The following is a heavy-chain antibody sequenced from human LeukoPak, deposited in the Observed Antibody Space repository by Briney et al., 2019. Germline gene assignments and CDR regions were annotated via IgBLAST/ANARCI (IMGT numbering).Heavy chain of an antibody. CDR2: IYYSGST. CDR3: ARDSEGQTFDP. J-gene: IGHJ5*02. Sequence: PSETLSLTCTVSGGSISSYYWSWIRQPPGKGLEWIGYIYYSGSTNYNPSLKSRVTISVDTSKNQFSLKLSSVTAADAAVYYCARDSEGQTFDPWGQGTLVIVSS. CDR1: GGSISSYY. V-gene: IGHV4-59*01.